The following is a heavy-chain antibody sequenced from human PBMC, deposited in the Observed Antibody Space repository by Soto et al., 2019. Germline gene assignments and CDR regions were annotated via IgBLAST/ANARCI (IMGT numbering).Heavy chain of an antibody. J-gene: IGHJ6*02. V-gene: IGHV3-33*01. CDR3: ARDLDTAMVMKNGMDV. Sequence: GGSLRLSCAASGFTFSSYGMHWVRQAPGKGLEWVAVIWYDGSNKYYADSVKGRFTISRDNSKNTLYLQMNSLGAEDTAVYYCARDLDTAMVMKNGMDVWGQGTTVTVSS. CDR1: GFTFSSYG. CDR2: IWYDGSNK. D-gene: IGHD5-18*01.